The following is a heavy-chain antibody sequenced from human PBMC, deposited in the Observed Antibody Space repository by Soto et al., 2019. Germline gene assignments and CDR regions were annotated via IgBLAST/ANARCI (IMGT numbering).Heavy chain of an antibody. J-gene: IGHJ4*02. CDR1: GFTFSSYA. CDR3: AKEVVAVTGTPLDY. D-gene: IGHD6-19*01. CDR2: ISGSGGST. Sequence: PGGSLRLSCAASGFTFSSYAMSWVRQDPGKGLEWVSAISGSGGSTSYADSVKGRFTISRDNSKNTLYLQMNSLRAEDTAVYYCAKEVVAVTGTPLDYWGQGTLVTVS. V-gene: IGHV3-23*01.